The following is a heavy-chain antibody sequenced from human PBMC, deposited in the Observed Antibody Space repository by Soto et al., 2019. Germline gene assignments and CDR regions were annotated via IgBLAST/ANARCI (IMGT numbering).Heavy chain of an antibody. CDR3: ARGQLGPVTTIPPRGS. J-gene: IGHJ5*02. V-gene: IGHV3-33*01. CDR2: TWSDGSRK. CDR1: GFSFSSYG. D-gene: IGHD6-6*01. Sequence: QVQLVESGGGVVQPGTSLRLSCTASGFSFSSYGMHWVRQAPGKGLEWVAITWSDGSRKYYADSVKGRFTISRDNSENTVFLQMEGLRVEPTAIYYWARGQLGPVTTIPPRGSWGQGTLVTVSS.